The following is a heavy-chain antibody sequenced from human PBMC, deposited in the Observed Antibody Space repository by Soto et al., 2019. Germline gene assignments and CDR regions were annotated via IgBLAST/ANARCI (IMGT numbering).Heavy chain of an antibody. V-gene: IGHV3-30*18. CDR2: ISADGSKK. CDR3: AKDPTIAPRWALDI. CDR1: GFAFSSYG. D-gene: IGHD6-13*01. J-gene: IGHJ3*02. Sequence: GGSLRLSCAASGFAFSSYGMHWVRQAPGKGPEWVAVISADGSKKDYADNVKGRFTISRDDAKNTLYLQMNSLRADDTAVYYCAKDPTIAPRWALDIWGQGTLVTVSS.